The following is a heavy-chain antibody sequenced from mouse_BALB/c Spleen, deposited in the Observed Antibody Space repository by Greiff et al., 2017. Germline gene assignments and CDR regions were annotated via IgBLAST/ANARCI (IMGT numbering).Heavy chain of an antibody. CDR2: IDPENGNT. CDR1: GFNIKDYY. J-gene: IGHJ3*01. CDR3: ARDGDYDAWFAY. V-gene: IGHV14-1*02. Sequence: VQLQQSGAELVRPGALVKLSCKASGFNIKDYYMHWVKQRPEQGLEWIGWIDPENGNTIYDPKFKGKATLTADKSSSTAYMQLSSLTSEDSAVYFCARDGDYDAWFAYWGQGTLVTVSA. D-gene: IGHD2-4*01.